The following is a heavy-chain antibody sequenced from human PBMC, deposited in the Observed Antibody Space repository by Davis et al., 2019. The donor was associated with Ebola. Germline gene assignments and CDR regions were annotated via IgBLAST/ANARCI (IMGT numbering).Heavy chain of an antibody. CDR1: GFNFRSYG. Sequence: GGSLRLSCAASGFNFRSYGMHWVRQAPDKGLEWVAVIWYDGSRKYYGDSVKGRFTISRDNSNNLLYLQMNSLRAEDTAVYYCARGVHGLSGWYDYWGQGTLVTVSS. CDR3: ARGVHGLSGWYDY. J-gene: IGHJ4*02. V-gene: IGHV3-33*01. CDR2: IWYDGSRK. D-gene: IGHD6-19*01.